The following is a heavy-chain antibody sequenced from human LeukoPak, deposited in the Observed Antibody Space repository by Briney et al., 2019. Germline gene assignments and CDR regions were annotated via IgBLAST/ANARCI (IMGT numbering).Heavy chain of an antibody. Sequence: GGSLRLSCAASGFTFSSYWMHWVRRAPGKGLVWVSRINSDGSSTSYADSVKGRFTISRDNAKNSLYLQVNSLRAEDTAVYYCARAGKLRFLERRNNYFDYWGQGTLVTVSS. CDR3: ARAGKLRFLERRNNYFDY. V-gene: IGHV3-74*01. J-gene: IGHJ4*02. D-gene: IGHD3-3*01. CDR1: GFTFSSYW. CDR2: INSDGSST.